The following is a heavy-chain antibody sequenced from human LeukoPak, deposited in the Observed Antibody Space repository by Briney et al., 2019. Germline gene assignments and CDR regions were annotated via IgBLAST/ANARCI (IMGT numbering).Heavy chain of an antibody. CDR3: AREVGYYYYMDV. J-gene: IGHJ6*03. Sequence: ASVQVSCNASGYTFPSYGISWVRQAPGQGLEWMGWISAYNGNTNYAQKLQGRVTMTTDTSTSTAYMELRSLRSDDTAVYYCAREVGYYYYMDVWGKGTTVTVSS. CDR1: GYTFPSYG. V-gene: IGHV1-18*01. D-gene: IGHD2-2*01. CDR2: ISAYNGNT.